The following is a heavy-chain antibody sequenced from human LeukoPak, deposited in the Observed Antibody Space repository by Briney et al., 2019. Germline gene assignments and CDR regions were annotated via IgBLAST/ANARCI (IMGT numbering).Heavy chain of an antibody. V-gene: IGHV4-34*01. D-gene: IGHD6-19*01. CDR1: GETFSGYY. CDR3: ARGRRPSFERQYTGGWYYFDY. J-gene: IGHJ4*02. Sequence: PSETLSLTCDVYGETFSGYYWSWIRHSPDQGLEWIGQINHRRSAAYNPSLKSRLIISVGPYKNQFALELASVTAADTAVYYCARGRRPSFERQYTGGWYYFDYWGQGTLVTVSS. CDR2: INHRRSA.